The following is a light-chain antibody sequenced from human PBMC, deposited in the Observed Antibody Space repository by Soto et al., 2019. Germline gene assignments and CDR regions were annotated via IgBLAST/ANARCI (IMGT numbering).Light chain of an antibody. CDR2: AAS. CDR3: QQYGGSPTLA. V-gene: IGKV3-20*01. CDR1: QTVSSRF. J-gene: IGKJ4*01. Sequence: EIVLTQSPDTLSLSPGERVTLSCRSSQTVSSRFVAWYQQRPGQPPSLLIYAASTRATGIPDRFNGSGSGTDFTLTISRLEPEDFAVYYCQQYGGSPTLAFGGGTKVEI.